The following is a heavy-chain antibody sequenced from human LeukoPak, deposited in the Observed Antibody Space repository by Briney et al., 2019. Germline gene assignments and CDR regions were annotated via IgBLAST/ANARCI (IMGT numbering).Heavy chain of an antibody. CDR3: ARSFLYYYDSSQIDY. J-gene: IGHJ4*02. Sequence: PGGSLRLSCEGSGFPFGSYVMNWVRQAPGKGLEWVSSISSSSSYIYYADSVKGRFTISRDNAKNSLYLQMNSLRAEDTAVYYCARSFLYYYDSSQIDYWGQGTLVTVSS. CDR2: ISSSSSYI. CDR1: GFPFGSYV. V-gene: IGHV3-21*01. D-gene: IGHD3-22*01.